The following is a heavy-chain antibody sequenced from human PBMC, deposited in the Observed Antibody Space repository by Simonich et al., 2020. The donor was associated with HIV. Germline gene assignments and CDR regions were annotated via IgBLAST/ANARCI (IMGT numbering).Heavy chain of an antibody. V-gene: IGHV3-30*07. D-gene: IGHD3-3*01. CDR2: ISNDEINK. CDR1: GFTLSSNA. CDR3: ARGKPIQH. Sequence: QVQLVESGGGVVQPGRSLRLSCAASGFTLSSNAMHWVRQAPGKGLEWVAIISNDEINKYYADSVKGRFTISRDNSKNTLYLQINSLRAEDTAVYYCARGKPIQHWGQGTLVTVSS. J-gene: IGHJ1*01.